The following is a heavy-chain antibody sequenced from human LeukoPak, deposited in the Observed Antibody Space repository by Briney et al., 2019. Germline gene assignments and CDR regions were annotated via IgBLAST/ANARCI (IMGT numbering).Heavy chain of an antibody. Sequence: GGSLTLSCAASGFTFSHYYMSWIRQAPGKGLEWVSYISSSGSTIYYAVSVKCRFTISRDNAKNSLYLQMNSLRAEDTAVYYCARGNYDFWSGYYSGWFDPWGQGTLVTVSS. CDR2: ISSSGSTI. V-gene: IGHV3-11*01. D-gene: IGHD3-3*01. CDR1: GFTFSHYY. CDR3: ARGNYDFWSGYYSGWFDP. J-gene: IGHJ5*02.